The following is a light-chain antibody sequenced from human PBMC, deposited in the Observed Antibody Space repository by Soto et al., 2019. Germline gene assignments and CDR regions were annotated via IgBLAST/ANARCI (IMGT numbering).Light chain of an antibody. Sequence: DIQMTQSPSTLPASVGDRVTITCRASQSISTWLAWYQQQPGKAPKLLIYKASSLQSGVPSRFRGSRSGTQFTLNINPLQPDDFATYYCQQYDSYPYTFGQGTKLEIK. J-gene: IGKJ2*01. V-gene: IGKV1-5*03. CDR1: QSISTW. CDR2: KAS. CDR3: QQYDSYPYT.